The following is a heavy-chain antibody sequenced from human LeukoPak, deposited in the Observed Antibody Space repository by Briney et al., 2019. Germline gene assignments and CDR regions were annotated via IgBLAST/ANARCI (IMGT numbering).Heavy chain of an antibody. D-gene: IGHD3-9*01. Sequence: SGGSLRLSCAASGFTFSSYSMNWVRQAPGKGLEWVSSISSSSSYIYYADSVKGRFTISRDNAKNSLYLQMNSLRAEDTAVYYCARGIYDILTGTDYWGQGTLVTVSS. CDR2: ISSSSSYI. J-gene: IGHJ4*02. CDR1: GFTFSSYS. CDR3: ARGIYDILTGTDY. V-gene: IGHV3-21*01.